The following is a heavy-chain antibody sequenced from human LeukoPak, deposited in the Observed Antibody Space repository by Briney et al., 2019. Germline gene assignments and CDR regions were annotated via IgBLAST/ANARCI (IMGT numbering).Heavy chain of an antibody. D-gene: IGHD5-24*01. J-gene: IGHJ3*02. CDR1: GYTFTGYY. CDR3: ARSEQEMAYDAFDI. CDR2: INCNSGGS. Sequence: ASVKVSCKASGYTFTGYYMHWVRQAPGQGLEWIGWINCNSGGSKYAQMFQGRVTMTRDTSISTAYMELSRLRSEDTAVYYCARSEQEMAYDAFDIWGHGAMVTVSS. V-gene: IGHV1-2*02.